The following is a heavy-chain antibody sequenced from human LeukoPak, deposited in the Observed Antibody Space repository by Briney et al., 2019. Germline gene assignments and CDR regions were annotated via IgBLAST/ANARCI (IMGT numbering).Heavy chain of an antibody. Sequence: PSETLSLTRTVSGDSTFDNYTSRSRQPPGKGGEWIGYIDNSGTTNYNPSLRSRVTISLDTSKNQFSLTWTFMTAEDTAVYYCARRIAKPMWGRENWLAPCGQGTLVTVSS. CDR1: GDSTFDNY. V-gene: IGHV4-59*01. D-gene: IGHD6-13*01. CDR3: ARRIAKPMWGRENWLAP. CDR2: IDNSGTT. J-gene: IGHJ5*02.